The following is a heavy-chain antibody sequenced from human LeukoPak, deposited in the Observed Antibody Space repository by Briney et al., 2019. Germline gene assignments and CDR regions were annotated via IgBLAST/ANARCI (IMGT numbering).Heavy chain of an antibody. J-gene: IGHJ4*02. CDR1: GYTLTELS. CDR3: AAETPTYYYTSGFDY. D-gene: IGHD3-10*01. V-gene: IGHV1-24*01. CDR2: FDPDEGET. Sequence: ASVKVSCKVSGYTLTELSMHWVRQAPGKGLEWMGGFDPDEGETIYAQKFQGRVTMTEDTATDTAYMELSSLRSDDTAMYYCAAETPTYYYTSGFDYWGQGTLVSVSS.